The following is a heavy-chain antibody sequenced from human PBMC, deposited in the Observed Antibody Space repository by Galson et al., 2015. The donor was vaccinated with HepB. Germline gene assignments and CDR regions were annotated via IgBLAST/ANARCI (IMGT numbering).Heavy chain of an antibody. D-gene: IGHD1-26*01. J-gene: IGHJ4*02. Sequence: SLRLSCAASGFTFSNAWMNWVRQAPGKGLEWVGRIKSKTDGGATDYAAPVKGRFTISRDDSKNTLYLQMNSLKTEDTAVYYCTTDVDSGSYFGYYFDYWGQGTLVTVSS. V-gene: IGHV3-15*07. CDR2: IKSKTDGGAT. CDR1: GFTFSNAW. CDR3: TTDVDSGSYFGYYFDY.